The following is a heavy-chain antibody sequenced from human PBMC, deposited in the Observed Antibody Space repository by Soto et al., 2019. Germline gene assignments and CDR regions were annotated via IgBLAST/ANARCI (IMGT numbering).Heavy chain of an antibody. J-gene: IGHJ3*02. Sequence: SVKVSCKASGGTFSSYAISWVRQAPGQGLEWMGGIIPIFGTANYAQKFQGRVTITADESTSTAYMELSSLRSEDTAVYYCGRGGIRDGYNQRAFDIWGQGTMVTVSS. CDR3: GRGGIRDGYNQRAFDI. V-gene: IGHV1-69*13. CDR1: GGTFSSYA. D-gene: IGHD5-12*01. CDR2: IIPIFGTA.